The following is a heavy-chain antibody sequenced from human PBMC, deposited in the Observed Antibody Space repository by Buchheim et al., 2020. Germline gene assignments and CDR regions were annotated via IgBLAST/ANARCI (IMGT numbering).Heavy chain of an antibody. CDR2: IYYSGST. V-gene: IGHV4-30-4*01. Sequence: QVQLQESGPGLVKPSQTLSLTCTVSGGSISSGDYYWSWIRQPPGKGLEWIGYIYYSGSTYYNPSLKSRVSISIDTSKNPFSLKLSSVTAADTAVYYCARDRLGYCSSTSCYALYYYYGMDVWGQGTT. J-gene: IGHJ6*02. CDR3: ARDRLGYCSSTSCYALYYYYGMDV. CDR1: GGSISSGDYY. D-gene: IGHD2-2*01.